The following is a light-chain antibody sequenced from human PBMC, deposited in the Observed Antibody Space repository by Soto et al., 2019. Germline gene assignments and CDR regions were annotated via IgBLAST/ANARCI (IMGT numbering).Light chain of an antibody. Sequence: DIVMTQFSATLSVSPGERATLSCRASQSVSSNLACYQQQPGQAPRLLIYGASTRATGIPARCSGRGSGTEFTLTISSLQSEDFAFYYCQQYNNWPRTFGQGTKVDIK. CDR3: QQYNNWPRT. CDR1: QSVSSN. CDR2: GAS. J-gene: IGKJ1*01. V-gene: IGKV3-15*01.